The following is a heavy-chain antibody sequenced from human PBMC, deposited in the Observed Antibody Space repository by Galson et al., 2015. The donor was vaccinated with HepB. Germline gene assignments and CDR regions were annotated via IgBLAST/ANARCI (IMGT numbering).Heavy chain of an antibody. CDR1: GGTFSSYA. CDR3: ASDYGGNSVSGWFDP. D-gene: IGHD4-23*01. Sequence: SVKVSCKASGGTFSSYAISWVRQAPGQGLEWMGGISPLLGIANYAQKFQGRVTITADKSTSTAYMELSSLRSEDTAVYYCASDYGGNSVSGWFDPWGQGTLVTVSS. CDR2: ISPLLGIA. J-gene: IGHJ5*02. V-gene: IGHV1-69*10.